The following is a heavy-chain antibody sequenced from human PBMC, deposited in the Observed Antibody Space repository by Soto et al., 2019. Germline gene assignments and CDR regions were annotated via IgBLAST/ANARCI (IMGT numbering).Heavy chain of an antibody. J-gene: IGHJ4*02. CDR2: ISGSGDGT. D-gene: IGHD6-6*01. CDR1: GFTFNSYA. Sequence: EVQLLESGGGLEQPGGSLRLSCAASGFTFNSYAMSWVRQAPGKGLEWVSAISGSGDGTYYADSVRGRFTISRDNSKNTLYLQMDSLRAEDTAVYYCAKMGHSTSYSLIACWGQGALVTVSS. CDR3: AKMGHSTSYSLIAC. V-gene: IGHV3-23*01.